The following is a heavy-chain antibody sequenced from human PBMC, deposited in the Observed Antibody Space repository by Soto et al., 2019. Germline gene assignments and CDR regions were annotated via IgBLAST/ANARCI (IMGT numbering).Heavy chain of an antibody. D-gene: IGHD6-13*01. Sequence: GGSLRLSCAASGFTFSSYSMNWVRQAPGKGLEWVSSISSSSSYIYYADSVKGRFTISRDNAKNSLYLQMNSLRAEDTAVYYCASYQGVAAAGTGAFDIWGQGTMVTVSS. CDR1: GFTFSSYS. V-gene: IGHV3-21*01. CDR3: ASYQGVAAAGTGAFDI. CDR2: ISSSSSYI. J-gene: IGHJ3*02.